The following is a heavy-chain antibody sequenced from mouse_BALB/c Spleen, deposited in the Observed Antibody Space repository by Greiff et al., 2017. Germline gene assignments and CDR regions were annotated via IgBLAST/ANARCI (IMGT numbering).Heavy chain of an antibody. V-gene: IGHV2-4-1*01. CDR2: IWSGGST. D-gene: IGHD2-3*01. CDR3: ARYERSLDY. CDR1: GFSLTSYG. J-gene: IGHJ4*01. Sequence: VQLLQSGPGLVQPSQSLSITCTVSGFSLTSYGVHWVRQSPGKGLEWLGVIWSGGSTDYTAAFISRLSISTDNSKSQVFFKMNSLQAGDTAICYCARYERSLDYWGQGTSVTVSS.